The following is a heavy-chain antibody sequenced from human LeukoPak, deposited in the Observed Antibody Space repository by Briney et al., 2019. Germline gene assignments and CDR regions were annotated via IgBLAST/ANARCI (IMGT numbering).Heavy chain of an antibody. V-gene: IGHV1-69*01. CDR2: LIPIFGPA. D-gene: IGHD5-24*01. CDR3: ASRDGYNLSDAFDI. J-gene: IGHJ3*02. Sequence: SVKVSCKASGGTLSRYAISCVRQAPGKGLEWMGGLIPIFGPATYAQKFQGRVTITADESTSTAYMELSSLRSEDTAVYYCASRDGYNLSDAFDIWGQGTMVTVSS. CDR1: GGTLSRYA.